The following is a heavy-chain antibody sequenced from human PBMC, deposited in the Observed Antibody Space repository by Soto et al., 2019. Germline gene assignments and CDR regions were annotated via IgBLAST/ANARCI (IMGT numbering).Heavy chain of an antibody. Sequence: PSETLSLTCAVYGGSFSGYYWSWIRQPPGKGLEWIGEINHSGNTNYNPSLKSRVTISVDTSKNQFSLKLSSVTAADTAVYYCARGGGGSYSSGDYWGQGTLVTRLL. CDR1: GGSFSGYY. CDR3: ARGGGGSYSSGDY. D-gene: IGHD1-26*01. J-gene: IGHJ4*02. CDR2: INHSGNT. V-gene: IGHV4-34*01.